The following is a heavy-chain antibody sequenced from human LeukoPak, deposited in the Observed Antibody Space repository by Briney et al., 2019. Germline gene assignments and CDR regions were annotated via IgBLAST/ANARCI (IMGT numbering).Heavy chain of an antibody. CDR3: ANGRDCSGGTCSDDGSHI. D-gene: IGHD2-15*01. Sequence: GGSLRLSCSASGFTLGSYAMHWVRQAPGKGLEYVSAISTSGGSTYYADSVKGRFTISRDNSKNTLYLQMSSLRAEDTAVYYCANGRDCSGGTCSDDGSHIWGRGTMVTVSS. J-gene: IGHJ3*02. V-gene: IGHV3-64D*06. CDR2: ISTSGGST. CDR1: GFTLGSYA.